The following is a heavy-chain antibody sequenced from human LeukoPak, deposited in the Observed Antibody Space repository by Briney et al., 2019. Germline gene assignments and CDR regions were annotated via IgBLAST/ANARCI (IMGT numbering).Heavy chain of an antibody. D-gene: IGHD4-17*01. J-gene: IGHJ1*01. CDR3: ARDSHGDYDVFAEYLQH. V-gene: IGHV3-21*01. Sequence: GGSLRLSCAASGFTFSSYSMNWVRQPPGKGLEWVSSISSSSSYIYYADSVKGRFTISRDNAKNSLYLQMNSLRAEDTAVYYCARDSHGDYDVFAEYLQHWGQGTLVTVSS. CDR2: ISSSSSYI. CDR1: GFTFSSYS.